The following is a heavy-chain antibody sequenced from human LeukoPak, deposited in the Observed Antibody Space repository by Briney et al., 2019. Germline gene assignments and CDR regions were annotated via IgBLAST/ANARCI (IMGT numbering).Heavy chain of an antibody. J-gene: IGHJ4*02. CDR2: ISTYNGNT. D-gene: IGHD2-2*01. V-gene: IGHV1-18*01. Sequence: GALVTVSCKASGYTFNNYGINWVRQAPGQGLEWMGWISTYNGNTNYAQRLQGRVTMTTDTSTSTAYMELRSLRSDDTAVFYCARGTRPGPLLHLAYWGQGTRVTVSS. CDR3: ARGTRPGPLLHLAY. CDR1: GYTFNNYG.